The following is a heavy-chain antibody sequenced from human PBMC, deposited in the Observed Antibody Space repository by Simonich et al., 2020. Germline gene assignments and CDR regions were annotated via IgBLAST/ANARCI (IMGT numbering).Heavy chain of an antibody. CDR2: IYYRGST. Sequence: QLQLQESGPGLVKPSENLSLNCTVSGGSIGSSSYYWGWIRQPPRKGLEWIGSIYYRGSTYDNPSLKSRSTISVDTSKNQFSLKLSSVTAADTAVYYCARHAGFAFDIWGQGTMVTVSS. J-gene: IGHJ3*02. CDR1: GGSIGSSSYY. D-gene: IGHD6-13*01. V-gene: IGHV4-39*01. CDR3: ARHAGFAFDI.